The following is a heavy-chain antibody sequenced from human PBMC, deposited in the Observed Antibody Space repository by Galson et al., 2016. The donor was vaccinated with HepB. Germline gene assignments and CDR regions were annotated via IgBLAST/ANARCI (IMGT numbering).Heavy chain of an antibody. D-gene: IGHD6-19*01. J-gene: IGHJ4*02. V-gene: IGHV3-23*01. CDR1: GFTFTTYA. Sequence: SLRLSCAASGFTFTTYALSWVRPAPGKGLEWVSAISSGGDATYYTDSVQGRFSISRDNSKNMLYLQMNSLRAEDTAVYFCAKEYSSFFDSWGQGTLVTVSS. CDR2: ISSGGDAT. CDR3: AKEYSSFFDS.